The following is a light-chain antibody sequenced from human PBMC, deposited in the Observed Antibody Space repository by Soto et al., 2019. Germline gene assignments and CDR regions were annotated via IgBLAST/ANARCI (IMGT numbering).Light chain of an antibody. J-gene: IGKJ1*01. CDR2: DAS. Sequence: DIQMTQSPPTLSASVGDRVTITCRASQSISNWLAWYQQKPGKAPKLLIYDASSLESGVPSRFSGSGSGTEFTLTISSLQPDDFATYYCQKYNSYLWTFGQGTKVEIK. CDR1: QSISNW. V-gene: IGKV1-5*01. CDR3: QKYNSYLWT.